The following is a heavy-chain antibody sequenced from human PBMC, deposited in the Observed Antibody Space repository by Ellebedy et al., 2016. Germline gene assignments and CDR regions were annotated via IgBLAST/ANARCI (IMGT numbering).Heavy chain of an antibody. CDR3: ARLRDYSYGMDV. J-gene: IGHJ6*02. Sequence: GSLRLSCTVSGGSISSSSYYWGWIRQPPGKGLEWIGSIYYSGSTYYNPSLKSRVTISVDTSKNQFSLKLSSVIAADTAVYYCARLRDYSYGMDVWGQGTTVTVSS. V-gene: IGHV4-39*01. CDR1: GGSISSSSYY. D-gene: IGHD3-3*01. CDR2: IYYSGST.